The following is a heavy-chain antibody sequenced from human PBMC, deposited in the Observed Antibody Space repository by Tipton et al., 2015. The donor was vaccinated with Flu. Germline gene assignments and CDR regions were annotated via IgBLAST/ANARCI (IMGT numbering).Heavy chain of an antibody. V-gene: IGHV4-38-2*02. CDR1: GYSISSGYY. CDR2: IYHSGST. J-gene: IGHJ5*02. CDR3: ARECTSLPVNWFDP. Sequence: TLSLTCTVSGYSISSGYYWGWIRQPPGKGLEWIGSIYHSGSTYYNPSLKSRVTISVDTSKNQFSLKLSSVTAADTAVYYCARECTSLPVNWFDPWGQGTLVTVSS. D-gene: IGHD2-8*01.